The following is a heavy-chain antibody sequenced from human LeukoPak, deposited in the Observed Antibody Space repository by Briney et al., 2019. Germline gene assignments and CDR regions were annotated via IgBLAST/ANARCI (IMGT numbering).Heavy chain of an antibody. CDR2: IYYSGST. J-gene: IGHJ4*02. D-gene: IGHD3-9*01. V-gene: IGHV4-30-4*01. Sequence: PSETLSLTCTVSGGSISSGDYYWSWIRQPPGKGLEWIGYIYYSGSTYYNPSLKSRVTISVDTSKNQFSPKLSSVTAADTAVYYCARDDPYYDILTGYRAFDYWGQGTLVTVSS. CDR1: GGSISSGDYY. CDR3: ARDDPYYDILTGYRAFDY.